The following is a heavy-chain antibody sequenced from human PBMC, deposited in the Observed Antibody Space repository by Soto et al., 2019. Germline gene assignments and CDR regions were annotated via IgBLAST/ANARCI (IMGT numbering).Heavy chain of an antibody. CDR2: IKEDGSEK. J-gene: IGHJ4*02. CDR1: GFSFSNSW. V-gene: IGHV3-7*03. Sequence: EVQLVESGGGLVQPGGSLRLSCAASGFSFSNSWMRWVRQAPGKGLEWVANIKEDGSEKYYVDSVKGRFTISRDNAKISLYLQMNSLRAEDTAVYYCARNFGGNSAYWGQGTLVTVSS. D-gene: IGHD2-15*01. CDR3: ARNFGGNSAY.